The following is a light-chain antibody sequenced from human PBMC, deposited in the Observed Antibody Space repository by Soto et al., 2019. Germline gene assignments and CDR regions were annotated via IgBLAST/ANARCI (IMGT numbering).Light chain of an antibody. CDR1: QTVTTD. CDR3: HQYYTWPRT. J-gene: IGKJ1*01. CDR2: GAS. Sequence: EIVMTQSPATLSVSPGERATLSCRASQTVTTDLAWYQQKPGQAPRLVIHGASTRATDFPARFSGSGSGTEFTLTISSLQSEDIAVYYCHQYYTWPRTFGQGTKVDIK. V-gene: IGKV3-15*01.